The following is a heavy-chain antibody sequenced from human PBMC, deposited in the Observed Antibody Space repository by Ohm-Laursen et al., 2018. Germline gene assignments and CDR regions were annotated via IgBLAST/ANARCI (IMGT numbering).Heavy chain of an antibody. Sequence: SLRLSCSASGFTVSSNYMSWVRQAPGKGLEWVSVIQNGGVTYYADSVKGRFTISRDNSKNTMYLQMKSLRTEDTAVYYCARVVVPATTVRSYYYGMDVWGQGTTVTVSS. CDR2: IQNGGVT. CDR1: GFTVSSNY. V-gene: IGHV3-53*05. J-gene: IGHJ6*02. D-gene: IGHD1-26*01. CDR3: ARVVVPATTVRSYYYGMDV.